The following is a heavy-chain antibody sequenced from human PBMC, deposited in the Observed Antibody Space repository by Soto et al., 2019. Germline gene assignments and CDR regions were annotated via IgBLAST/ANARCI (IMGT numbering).Heavy chain of an antibody. CDR1: GGSISSGGYY. Sequence: PSETLSLTCTVSGGSISSGGYYWSWIRQHPGKGLEWIGYIYYSGSTYYNPSLKSRVTISVDTSKNQFSLKLSSVTAADTAVYYGARETMVRGVIPWGQGTLVTVSS. V-gene: IGHV4-31*03. D-gene: IGHD3-10*01. CDR2: IYYSGST. J-gene: IGHJ5*02. CDR3: ARETMVRGVIP.